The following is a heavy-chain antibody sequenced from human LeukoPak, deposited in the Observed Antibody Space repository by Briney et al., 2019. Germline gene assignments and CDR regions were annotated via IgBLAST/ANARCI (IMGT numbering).Heavy chain of an antibody. J-gene: IGHJ4*02. Sequence: GSLRLSFAASEFTFDSYAMNWVRQAPGKGLEWVSAISGSGANTYYANSVKGRFTISRDNSKSTLFLQMDSLRAEDTAIYYCAKTSVSSGWPELFDFWGQGTLVTVSS. D-gene: IGHD6-19*01. CDR3: AKTSVSSGWPELFDF. V-gene: IGHV3-23*01. CDR2: ISGSGANT. CDR1: EFTFDSYA.